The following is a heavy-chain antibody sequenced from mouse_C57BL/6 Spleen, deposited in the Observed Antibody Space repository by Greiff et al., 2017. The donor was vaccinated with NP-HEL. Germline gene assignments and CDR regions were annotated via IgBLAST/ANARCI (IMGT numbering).Heavy chain of an antibody. CDR3: ARRRDYGSSYWYFDV. V-gene: IGHV5-12*01. J-gene: IGHJ1*03. CDR2: ISNGGGST. D-gene: IGHD1-1*01. Sequence: EVKLMESGGGLVQPGGSLKLSCAASGFTFSDYYMYWVRQTPEKRLEWVAYISNGGGSTYYPDTVKGRFTISRDNAKNTLYLQMSRLKSEDTAMYYCARRRDYGSSYWYFDVWGTGTTVTVSS. CDR1: GFTFSDYY.